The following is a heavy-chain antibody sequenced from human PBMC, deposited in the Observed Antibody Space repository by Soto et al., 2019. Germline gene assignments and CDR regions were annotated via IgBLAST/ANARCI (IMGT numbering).Heavy chain of an antibody. Sequence: LRLSCAASGFIFGAHAMSWVRQAPGKGLEWVSAINWIGGSTNYADSMKGRFTISRDNAKNSLYLQMSSLRAEDTALYYCARHGGTPDLYFDYWRQATPVTVSS. CDR2: INWIGGST. D-gene: IGHD3-16*01. V-gene: IGHV3-20*04. J-gene: IGHJ4*02. CDR3: ARHGGTPDLYFDY. CDR1: GFIFGAHA.